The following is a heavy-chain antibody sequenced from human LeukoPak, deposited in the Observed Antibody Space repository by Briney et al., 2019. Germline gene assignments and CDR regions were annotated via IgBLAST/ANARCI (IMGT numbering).Heavy chain of an antibody. Sequence: PSETLSLTCTVSGGSISSYYWSWIRQPPRKGLEWIGYIYYSGSTNYNPSLKSRVTISVDTSKNQFSLKLSSVTAADTAVYYCARERGIAAADYWGQGTLVTVSS. CDR1: GGSISSYY. V-gene: IGHV4-59*01. CDR3: ARERGIAAADY. CDR2: IYYSGST. D-gene: IGHD6-13*01. J-gene: IGHJ4*02.